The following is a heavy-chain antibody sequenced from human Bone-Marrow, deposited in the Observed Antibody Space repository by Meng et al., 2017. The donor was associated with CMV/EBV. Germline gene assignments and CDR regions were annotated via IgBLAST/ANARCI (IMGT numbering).Heavy chain of an antibody. CDR3: ARPHTISIFGMVTFDAFDI. D-gene: IGHD3-3*01. CDR2: IYPDDSDT. CDR1: GYSFTNYW. V-gene: IGHV5-51*01. J-gene: IGHJ3*02. Sequence: GESLKISCKASGYSFTNYWIGWVRQMPGKGLEWMGIIYPDDSDTRYSPSFQGQVTILADKSINTAYLQWSSLKASDTAMYYCARPHTISIFGMVTFDAFDIWGQGTMVTVSS.